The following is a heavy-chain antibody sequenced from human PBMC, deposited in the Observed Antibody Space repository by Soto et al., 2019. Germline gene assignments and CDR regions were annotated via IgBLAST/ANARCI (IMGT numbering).Heavy chain of an antibody. Sequence: EVQLLESGGGLVQPGGSLRLSCAASGFTFSSYAMSWVRQAPGKGLEWVSAISGSGGSTYYADSVKGRFTISRDNSKNVLNLQMNSLRAEDTAVYYCAKDRDSNNIYYYYLDVWGKGTTVTVSS. CDR2: ISGSGGST. CDR3: AKDRDSNNIYYYYLDV. CDR1: GFTFSSYA. V-gene: IGHV3-23*01. D-gene: IGHD4-4*01. J-gene: IGHJ6*03.